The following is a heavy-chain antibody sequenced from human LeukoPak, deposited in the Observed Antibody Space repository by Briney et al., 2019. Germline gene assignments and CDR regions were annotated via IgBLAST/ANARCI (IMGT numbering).Heavy chain of an antibody. CDR1: GYSFTSYW. J-gene: IGHJ3*02. Sequence: GESLKISCKGSGYSFTSYWIGWVRQMPGKGLEWMGIIYPGDSDTRYSPSFQGQVTISADKSISTAYLQWSSLKASDTALYYCARANVPGDSYGYGGGAFDIWGQGTMVTVSS. CDR2: IYPGDSDT. CDR3: ARANVPGDSYGYGGGAFDI. D-gene: IGHD5-18*01. V-gene: IGHV5-51*01.